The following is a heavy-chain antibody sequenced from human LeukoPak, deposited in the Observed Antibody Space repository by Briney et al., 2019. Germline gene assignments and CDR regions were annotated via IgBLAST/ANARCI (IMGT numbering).Heavy chain of an antibody. V-gene: IGHV3-20*04. CDR3: AKARGLIGGAFDI. Sequence: GGSLRLSCAASGFNFDDYVMNWVRQAPGKGLEWVSGIRNGGSRGYADSVKGRFTISRDNAKNSLYLQMNSLRSEDTALYYCAKARGLIGGAFDIWGQGTMVTVSS. D-gene: IGHD3-22*01. J-gene: IGHJ3*02. CDR1: GFNFDDYV. CDR2: IRNGGSR.